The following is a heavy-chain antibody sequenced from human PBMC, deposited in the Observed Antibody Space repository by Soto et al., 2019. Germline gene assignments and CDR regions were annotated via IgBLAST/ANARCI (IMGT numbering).Heavy chain of an antibody. Sequence: QVHLVQSGAEVKMPGASVKVSCKASGFTFTSYAFTWVRQAPGQGLEWMGWISAYNGNTNYARNFRGRVTMTTDSSKSTVYMELGSLTSDDTAVYFCARDFTGWPPDGVDSWGQGTLVSVSA. D-gene: IGHD3-16*01. V-gene: IGHV1-18*01. J-gene: IGHJ4*02. CDR1: GFTFTSYA. CDR3: ARDFTGWPPDGVDS. CDR2: ISAYNGNT.